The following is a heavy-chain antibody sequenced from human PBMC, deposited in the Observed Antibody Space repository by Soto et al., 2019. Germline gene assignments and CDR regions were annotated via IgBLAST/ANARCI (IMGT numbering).Heavy chain of an antibody. CDR2: ISAYNGNT. CDR3: ARDRTEVIVLMVDGMAAPFDY. V-gene: IGHV1-18*01. Sequence: ASVKGSCKASGYTFTSYGVSWVRQAPGQGLEWMGWISAYNGNTNYAQKLQGRVTMTTDTSTSTAYMELRSLRSDDTAVYYCARDRTEVIVLMVDGMAAPFDYWGQGTLVTVYS. J-gene: IGHJ4*02. CDR1: GYTFTSYG. D-gene: IGHD2-8*01.